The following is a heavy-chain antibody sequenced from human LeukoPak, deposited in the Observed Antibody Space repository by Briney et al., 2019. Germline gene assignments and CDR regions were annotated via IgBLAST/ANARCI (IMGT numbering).Heavy chain of an antibody. CDR1: GFTFSNYG. Sequence: GGSLRLSCAASGFTFSNYGMHWVRQAPGKGLEWVAIIWYDGSDKYYADSVKGRFTISRDSSKNTLYLQMNSLRAEDTAVHYCAREKGHYPDYWGQGTLVTVSS. CDR3: AREKGHYPDY. CDR2: IWYDGSDK. J-gene: IGHJ4*02. V-gene: IGHV3-33*01.